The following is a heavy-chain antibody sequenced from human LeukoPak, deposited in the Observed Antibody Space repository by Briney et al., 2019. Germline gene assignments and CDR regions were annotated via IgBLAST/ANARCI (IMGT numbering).Heavy chain of an antibody. Sequence: ASVKVSCKASGYTFTGYYMHWVRQAPGQGLEWMGWINPNSDGTNYAQKFQGRVTMTRDTSISTAYMELSRLRSDDTAVYYCARDPSPLYCTNGVCYRSRGDLDYWGQGTLVTVSS. CDR2: INPNSDGT. J-gene: IGHJ4*02. CDR1: GYTFTGYY. D-gene: IGHD2-8*01. CDR3: ARDPSPLYCTNGVCYRSRGDLDY. V-gene: IGHV1-2*02.